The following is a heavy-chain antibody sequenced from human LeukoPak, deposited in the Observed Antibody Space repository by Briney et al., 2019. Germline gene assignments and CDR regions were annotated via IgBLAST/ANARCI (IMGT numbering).Heavy chain of an antibody. CDR3: AREKVSYADY. D-gene: IGHD2-8*01. V-gene: IGHV3-48*02. CDR1: GFTFSTYS. Sequence: GGSLRLSCAASGFTFSTYSMNWVRQAPGKGLEWIAYISSSSSTTYYADSVKGRFTISRDNAKNSLYLQMNSLRDEDTAMYYCAREKVSYADYWGQGTLVTVSS. CDR2: ISSSSSTT. J-gene: IGHJ4*02.